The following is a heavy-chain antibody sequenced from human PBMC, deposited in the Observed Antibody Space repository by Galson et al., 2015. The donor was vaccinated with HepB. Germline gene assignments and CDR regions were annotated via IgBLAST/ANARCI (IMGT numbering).Heavy chain of an antibody. CDR1: GGSISSGGYY. Sequence: TLSLTCTVSGGSISSGGYYWSWIRQHPGKGLEWIGYIYYSGSTYYNPSLKSRVTISVDTSKNQFSLKLSSVTAADTAVYYCARAWDYGDYGGIHWFDPWGQGTLVTVSS. CDR2: IYYSGST. V-gene: IGHV4-31*03. J-gene: IGHJ5*02. D-gene: IGHD4-17*01. CDR3: ARAWDYGDYGGIHWFDP.